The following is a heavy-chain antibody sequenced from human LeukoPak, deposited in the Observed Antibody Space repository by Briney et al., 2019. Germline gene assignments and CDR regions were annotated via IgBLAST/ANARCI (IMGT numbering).Heavy chain of an antibody. CDR3: ARTYSNPHGMDV. D-gene: IGHD4-11*01. Sequence: SETLFLTCTVSGGSISSGGYYWSWIRQHPGKGLEWIGYIYYSGSTYYNPSLKSRVTISVDTSKNQFSLKLSSVTAADTAVYYCARTYSNPHGMDVWGQGTTVTVSS. J-gene: IGHJ6*02. V-gene: IGHV4-31*03. CDR1: GGSISSGGYY. CDR2: IYYSGST.